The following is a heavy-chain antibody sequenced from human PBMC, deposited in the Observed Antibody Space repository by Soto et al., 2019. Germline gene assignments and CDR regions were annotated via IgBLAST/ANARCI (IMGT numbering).Heavy chain of an antibody. CDR3: ARGYHYYDSSGYDKWDAFDI. CDR2: ISSSSSYI. Sequence: EVQLVESGGGLVKPGGSLRLSCAASGFTFSSYSMNWVRQAPGKGLEWVSSISSSSSYIYYADSVKGRFTISRDNAKNSLYRRMNSLRAEDTAVYYCARGYHYYDSSGYDKWDAFDIWGQGTMVTVSS. D-gene: IGHD3-22*01. J-gene: IGHJ3*02. CDR1: GFTFSSYS. V-gene: IGHV3-21*01.